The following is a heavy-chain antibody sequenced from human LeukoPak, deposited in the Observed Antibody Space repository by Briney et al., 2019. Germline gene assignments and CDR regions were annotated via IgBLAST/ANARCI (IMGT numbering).Heavy chain of an antibody. CDR1: GYTFTGYY. CDR3: ARDPWAARLEATLPDY. V-gene: IGHV1-2*02. J-gene: IGHJ4*02. CDR2: INPNSGGT. Sequence: ASVKVSCKASGYTFTGYYMHWVRQAPGQRLEGIGLINPNSGGTNYAQKFQGRVTMTRDTSISTAYMELSRLRSDDTAVYYCARDPWAARLEATLPDYWGQGTLVTVSS. D-gene: IGHD1-26*01.